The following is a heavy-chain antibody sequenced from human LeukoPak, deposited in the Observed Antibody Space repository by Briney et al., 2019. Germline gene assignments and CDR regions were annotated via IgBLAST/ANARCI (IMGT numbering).Heavy chain of an antibody. CDR2: ISGSGGST. D-gene: IGHD5-24*01. CDR3: AKDLETWLQLLPYFDY. CDR1: GFTFSSYA. Sequence: SGGPLRLSCAASGFTFSSYAMSWVRQAPGKGLEWVSAISGSGGSTYYADSVKGRFTISRDNSKNTLYLQMNSLRAEDTAVYYCAKDLETWLQLLPYFDYWGQGTLVTVSS. V-gene: IGHV3-23*01. J-gene: IGHJ4*02.